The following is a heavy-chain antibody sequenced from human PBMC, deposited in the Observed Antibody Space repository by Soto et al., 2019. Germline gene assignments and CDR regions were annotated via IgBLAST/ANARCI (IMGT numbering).Heavy chain of an antibody. CDR3: AAHDSGGYYAEY. CDR1: GASVTISDYY. J-gene: IGHJ4*02. V-gene: IGHV4-39*01. D-gene: IGHD3-22*01. CDR2: IHYSGST. Sequence: QLQLQESGPGLVKPSETLSLTCTVSGASVTISDYYWGWIRQPPGKGLEWIGSIHYSGSTYYNPSLKSRVTISGDTSKKQFSLNLTSVTAADAAVYYCAAHDSGGYYAEYWGQGTLVTVSA.